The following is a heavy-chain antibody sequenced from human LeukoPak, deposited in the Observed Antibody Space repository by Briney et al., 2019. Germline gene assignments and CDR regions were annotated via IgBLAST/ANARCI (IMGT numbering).Heavy chain of an antibody. Sequence: ASVKLACKASGYTFTSYGISWVRQAPGQVLEWMGWISAYNGNTNYAQKLQGRVTMTTDTSTSTAYMELRSLRSDDTAVYYCARDRVFGVVIMSYYYYYGMDVWGQGTTVTVSS. CDR1: GYTFTSYG. J-gene: IGHJ6*02. D-gene: IGHD3-3*01. CDR2: ISAYNGNT. CDR3: ARDRVFGVVIMSYYYYYGMDV. V-gene: IGHV1-18*01.